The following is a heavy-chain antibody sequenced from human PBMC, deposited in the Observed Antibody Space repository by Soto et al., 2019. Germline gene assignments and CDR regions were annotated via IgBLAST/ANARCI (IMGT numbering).Heavy chain of an antibody. V-gene: IGHV1-8*01. CDR1: DYTFTNYD. CDR2: MNPNSGGT. Sequence: QVQLVQSGAEVKKPGASVRVSCKSFDYTFTNYDINWVRQAPGQGLEWMGWMNPNSGGTGYAQQFQGRVTMTRSTSISTAYMELSSLRSEDTAVYYCARGNYDILTGGVDMDVWGKGTTVTVSS. D-gene: IGHD3-9*01. J-gene: IGHJ6*03. CDR3: ARGNYDILTGGVDMDV.